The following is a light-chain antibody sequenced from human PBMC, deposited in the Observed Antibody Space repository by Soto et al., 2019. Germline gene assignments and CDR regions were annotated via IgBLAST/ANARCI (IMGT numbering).Light chain of an antibody. J-gene: IGKJ3*01. Sequence: EIVLTQSPGTLSLSPGERATPSCRASQSVSSSYLAWYQQKPGQAPRLLIYGASSRATGIPGMFSGSGSGTDCTLTISRLEPEDFAVYYCQQYGRSPFTFVPGTKVDIK. V-gene: IGKV3-20*01. CDR2: GAS. CDR3: QQYGRSPFT. CDR1: QSVSSSY.